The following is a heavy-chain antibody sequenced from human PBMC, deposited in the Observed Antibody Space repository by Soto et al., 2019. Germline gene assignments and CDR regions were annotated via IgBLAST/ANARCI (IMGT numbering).Heavy chain of an antibody. CDR1: GFTFSSSE. Sequence: EVQLVESGGGLIQPGGSLRLSCAASGFTFSSSEMCWVRQAPGKGLEWVSYIHPSGQPIFYADSVKGRFTISRDNVQHSWYLQMSSLRAEESAVSHCARRASRWGPGTMVTVSS. J-gene: IGHJ3*01. CDR3: ARRASR. V-gene: IGHV3-48*03. CDR2: IHPSGQPI. D-gene: IGHD5-12*01.